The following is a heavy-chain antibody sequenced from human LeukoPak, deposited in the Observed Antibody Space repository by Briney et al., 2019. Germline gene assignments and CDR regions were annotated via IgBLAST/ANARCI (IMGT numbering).Heavy chain of an antibody. CDR2: ISWNSGSI. CDR3: AIPPLSGTGSSRPLAGIDV. J-gene: IGHJ6*02. Sequence: GRSLRLSCAASGFTFDDYAMHWVRQAPGKGLEWVSGISWNSGSIGYADSVKGRFTISRDNAKNSLYLQMNSLRAEDTAMYYCAIPPLSGTGSSRPLAGIDVWGQGTTVTVSS. CDR1: GFTFDDYA. V-gene: IGHV3-9*01. D-gene: IGHD3-10*01.